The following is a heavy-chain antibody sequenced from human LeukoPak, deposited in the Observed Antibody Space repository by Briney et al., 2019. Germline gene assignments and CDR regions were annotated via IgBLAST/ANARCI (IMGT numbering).Heavy chain of an antibody. D-gene: IGHD6-19*01. CDR1: GGSISSSSYY. Sequence: SETLSLTCTVSGGSISSSSYYWGWIRQPPGKGLEWIGYIYYSGSTNYNPSLKSRVTISVDTSKNQFSLKLSSVTAADTAVYYCARVASSGPRRYFDYWGQGTLVTVSS. CDR2: IYYSGST. CDR3: ARVASSGPRRYFDY. J-gene: IGHJ4*02. V-gene: IGHV4-61*05.